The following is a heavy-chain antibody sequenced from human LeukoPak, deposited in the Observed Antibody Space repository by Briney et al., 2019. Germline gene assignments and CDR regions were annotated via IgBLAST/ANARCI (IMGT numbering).Heavy chain of an antibody. CDR3: AREAYGDFDC. CDR2: ISSSGTYT. J-gene: IGHJ4*02. CDR1: GFTFYTYS. D-gene: IGHD4-17*01. V-gene: IGHV3-21*04. Sequence: GGSLRLSCAASGFTFYTYSMNWVRQAPGKGLEWVSSISSSGTYTYYADSVKGRFTISRDNAKNSLYLQMSSLRAEDTAIYYCAREAYGDFDCWGQGTLVTVSS.